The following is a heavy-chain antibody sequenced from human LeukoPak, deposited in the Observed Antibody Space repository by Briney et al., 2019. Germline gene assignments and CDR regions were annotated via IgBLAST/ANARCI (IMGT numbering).Heavy chain of an antibody. V-gene: IGHV4-59*01. D-gene: IGHD3-22*01. CDR1: GGSISSYY. CDR3: ARERTNIDNYYDSSGNFDY. J-gene: IGHJ4*02. Sequence: MRSETLSLTCTVSGGSISSYYWSWIRQPPGKGLEWIGYIYYSGSTNYNPSLKSRVTISVDTSKNQFSLKLSSVTAADTAVYYCARERTNIDNYYDSSGNFDYWGQGTLVTVSS. CDR2: IYYSGST.